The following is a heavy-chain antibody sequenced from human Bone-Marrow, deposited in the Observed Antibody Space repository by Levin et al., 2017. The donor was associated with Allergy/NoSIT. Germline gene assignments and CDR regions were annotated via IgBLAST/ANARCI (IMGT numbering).Heavy chain of an antibody. CDR3: ARVEWLRFIGWFDP. CDR1: GDSVSSNSAA. Sequence: SQTLSLTCAISGDSVSSNSAAWNWIRQSPSRGLEWLGRTYYRSKWYNDYAESVKSRITINPDTSKNQFSLQLNSVTPEDTAVYYCARVEWLRFIGWFDPWGQGTLVTVSS. D-gene: IGHD5-12*01. V-gene: IGHV6-1*01. J-gene: IGHJ5*02. CDR2: TYYRSKWYN.